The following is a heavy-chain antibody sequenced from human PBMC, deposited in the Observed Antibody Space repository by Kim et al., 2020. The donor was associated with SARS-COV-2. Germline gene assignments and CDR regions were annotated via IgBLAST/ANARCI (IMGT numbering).Heavy chain of an antibody. J-gene: IGHJ3*02. V-gene: IGHV3-21*01. D-gene: IGHD6-19*01. CDR3: ARDHLGFGSGWRQNDAFDI. CDR1: GFTFSSYS. Sequence: GGSLRLSCAASGFTFSSYSMNWVRQAPGKGLEWVSSISSSSSYIYYADSVKGRFTISRDNAKNSLYLQMNSLRAEDTAVYYCARDHLGFGSGWRQNDAFDIWGQGTMVTVSS. CDR2: ISSSSSYI.